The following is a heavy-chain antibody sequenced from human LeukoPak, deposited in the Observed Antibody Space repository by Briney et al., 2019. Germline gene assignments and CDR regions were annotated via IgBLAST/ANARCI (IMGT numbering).Heavy chain of an antibody. J-gene: IGHJ4*02. V-gene: IGHV3-48*01. Sequence: GGSLRLSCAASGFTFSGYMMNWVRQAPGKGLEWVSFIGTSGNTIYYADSVKGRFTVSRDNAKNSLYLQMNSLRAEDTAVYYCARDQWLDYWGRGTLVTVSS. CDR2: IGTSGNTI. CDR1: GFTFSGYM. CDR3: ARDQWLDY. D-gene: IGHD6-19*01.